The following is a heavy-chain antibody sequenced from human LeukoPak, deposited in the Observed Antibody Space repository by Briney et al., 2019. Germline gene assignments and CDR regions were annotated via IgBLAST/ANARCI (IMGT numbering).Heavy chain of an antibody. CDR1: GYTFTSYG. D-gene: IGHD3-10*01. V-gene: IGHV1-18*01. CDR3: AADPYGSGSYGDYGMDV. Sequence: ASVKVSCKASGYTFTSYGISWVRQAPGQGLEWMGWISAYNGNTNYAQKLQGRVTMTTDTSTSTAYMELRSLRSDDTAVYYCAADPYGSGSYGDYGMDVWGQGTTVTVSS. J-gene: IGHJ6*02. CDR2: ISAYNGNT.